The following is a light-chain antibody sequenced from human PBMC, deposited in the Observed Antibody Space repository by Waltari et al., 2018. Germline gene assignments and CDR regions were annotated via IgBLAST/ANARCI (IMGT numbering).Light chain of an antibody. CDR1: SSTNGCTH. Sequence: AVLTERLSLSEASRQKVTTPNSGRSSTNGCTHVSWYQLLPGTAPILLIYENNKRPSVIPDRFSGSKSATSAALGIPGLQTLDEADYYCGTWDSSLSAGCVFGGGTKLTVL. J-gene: IGLJ3*02. CDR2: ENN. CDR3: GTWDSSLSAGCV. V-gene: IGLV1-51*02.